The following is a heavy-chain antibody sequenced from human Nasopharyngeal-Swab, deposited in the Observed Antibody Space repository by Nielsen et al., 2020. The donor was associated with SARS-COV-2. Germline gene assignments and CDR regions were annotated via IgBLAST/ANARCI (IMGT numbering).Heavy chain of an antibody. CDR1: GFTFGDYA. CDR2: IRSKAYGGTT. Sequence: GESLKISCTASGFTFGDYAMSWVRQAPGKGLEWVGFIRSKAYGGTTEYAASVKGRSTISRDDSKSIAYLQMNSLKTEDTAVYYCTRDRDGGYRYWGQGTLVTVSS. V-gene: IGHV3-49*04. J-gene: IGHJ4*02. D-gene: IGHD4-17*01. CDR3: TRDRDGGYRY.